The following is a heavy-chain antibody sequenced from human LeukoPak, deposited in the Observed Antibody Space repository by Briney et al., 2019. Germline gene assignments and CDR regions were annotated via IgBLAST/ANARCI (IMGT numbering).Heavy chain of an antibody. CDR1: GGFNTHYY. CDR2: FYHSGST. D-gene: IGHD6-19*01. J-gene: IGHJ4*02. CDR3: ASLGKPRGAVAGTFDY. V-gene: IGHV4-59*08. Sequence: SETLSLTCSVSGGFNTHYYWSWIRQPPGKGLEWIGYFYHSGSTNYNPSLKSRVTISVDTSKNQFSLKLSSVTAADTAVYYCASLGKPRGAVAGTFDYWGQGTLVTVSS.